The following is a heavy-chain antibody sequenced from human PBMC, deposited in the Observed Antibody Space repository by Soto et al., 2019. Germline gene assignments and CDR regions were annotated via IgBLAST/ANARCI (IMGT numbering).Heavy chain of an antibody. CDR2: IYYSGST. CDR1: GGSISSYY. Sequence: QVQLQESGPGLVKPSETLSLTCTVSGGSISSYYWSWIRQPPGKGLEWIGYIYYSGSTNYNPSLKSRVTIAVDTSKNQFSLKLSSVTAADTAVYYCARHIDYFDYWGQGTLVTVCS. V-gene: IGHV4-59*08. D-gene: IGHD3-16*02. CDR3: ARHIDYFDY. J-gene: IGHJ4*02.